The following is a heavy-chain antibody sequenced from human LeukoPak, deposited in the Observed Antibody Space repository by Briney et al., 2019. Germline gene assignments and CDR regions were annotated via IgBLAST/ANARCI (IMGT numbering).Heavy chain of an antibody. V-gene: IGHV4-39*01. D-gene: IGHD3-9*01. CDR3: ARSGLRYFDWLFPPFDY. CDR2: IYYSGST. J-gene: IGHJ4*02. Sequence: PSQTLSPTCTVSGGSISSSSYYWGWIRQPPGKGLEWIGSIYYSGSTYYNPSLKSRVTISVDTSKNQFSLKLSSVTAADTAVYYCARSGLRYFDWLFPPFDYWGQGTLVTVSS. CDR1: GGSISSSSYY.